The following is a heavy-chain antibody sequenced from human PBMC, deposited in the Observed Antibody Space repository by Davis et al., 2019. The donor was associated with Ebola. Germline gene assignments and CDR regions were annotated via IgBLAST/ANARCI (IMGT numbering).Heavy chain of an antibody. Sequence: GGSLRLSCAASGFTFSSYSMNWVRQAPGKGLEWVSSISSSSSHIYYADSVKGRFTISRDNAKNSLYLQMNSLRAEDTAVYYCARLRGCSGGSCYSVPYGMDVWGQGTTVTVSS. CDR1: GFTFSSYS. CDR3: ARLRGCSGGSCYSVPYGMDV. V-gene: IGHV3-21*01. CDR2: ISSSSSHI. J-gene: IGHJ6*02. D-gene: IGHD2-15*01.